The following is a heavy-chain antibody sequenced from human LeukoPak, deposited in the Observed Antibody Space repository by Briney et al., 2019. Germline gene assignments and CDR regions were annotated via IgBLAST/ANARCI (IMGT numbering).Heavy chain of an antibody. J-gene: IGHJ4*02. D-gene: IGHD4-17*01. V-gene: IGHV3-21*01. Sequence: PGGSLRLSCAASGFTFSSYAMHWVRQAPGKGLEWVSSISSSGTYIYYADSVKGRFSISRDNAKNSLYLQMNSLRVEDTAVYYCAREDATAFDYWGQGTLVTVSS. CDR3: AREDATAFDY. CDR1: GFTFSSYA. CDR2: ISSSGTYI.